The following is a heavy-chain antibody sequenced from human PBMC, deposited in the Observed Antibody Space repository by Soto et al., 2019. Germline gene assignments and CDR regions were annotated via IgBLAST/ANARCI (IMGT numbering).Heavy chain of an antibody. CDR1: GYPFTDYA. J-gene: IGHJ6*02. CDR2: MNPDSGDT. V-gene: IGHV1-8*02. D-gene: IGHD1-20*01. CDR3: ASKSNWNDLALDV. Sequence: QVQLVQSAAEVKKPGASVKVSCKASGYPFTDYAINWVRQATGQGFEWMGWMNPDSGDTGLAVKFQGRVTLTRTSSIATAYMELSNLRSEDTAVYYCASKSNWNDLALDVWGQGTPVTVAS.